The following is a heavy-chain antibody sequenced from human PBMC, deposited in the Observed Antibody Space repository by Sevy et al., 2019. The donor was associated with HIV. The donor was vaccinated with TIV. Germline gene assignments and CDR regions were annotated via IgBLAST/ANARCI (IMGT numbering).Heavy chain of an antibody. J-gene: IGHJ6*02. CDR3: YYYYYGMDV. CDR2: IYWDDDK. V-gene: IGHV2-5*02. Sequence: SGPTLMNPTQTLTLPCTFSGFSLSTSGVGVGWIRQPPGKALEWLALIYWDDDKRYIPSLKSRLTITKDTSKNQVVLTMANMDPVDTATYWGYYYYYGMDVWGQGTTVTVSS. CDR1: GFSLSTSGVG.